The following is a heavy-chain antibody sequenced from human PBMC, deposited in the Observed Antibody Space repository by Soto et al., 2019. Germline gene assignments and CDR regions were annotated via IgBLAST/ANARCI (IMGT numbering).Heavy chain of an antibody. CDR1: GFTFSSDA. J-gene: IGHJ4*02. D-gene: IGHD6-19*01. CDR3: AKDVYEQWLPSTW. Sequence: GGSLRLSCAASGFTFSSDAMSWVRQAPGTGLEWVSAISGSGGSTYYADSVKDRFTISRDNSKNTLYLQMNSLRAEDTAVYYCAKDVYEQWLPSTWWGQGTLVTVSS. CDR2: ISGSGGST. V-gene: IGHV3-23*01.